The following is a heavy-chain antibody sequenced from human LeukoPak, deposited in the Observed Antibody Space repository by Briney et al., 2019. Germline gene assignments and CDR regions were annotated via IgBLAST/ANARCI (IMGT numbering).Heavy chain of an antibody. CDR1: GFTFSSYG. CDR3: AREWCSDNICYGMDV. Sequence: GGSLRLSCAASGFTFSSYGMHWVRQAPGKGLEWVAVISNDGSKKYYADSVKGRFTISRDNSENTLYLQMNSLGPYDTALYYCAREWCSDNICYGMDVWGKGTTVTVSS. D-gene: IGHD2-8*02. V-gene: IGHV3-30*03. J-gene: IGHJ6*04. CDR2: ISNDGSKK.